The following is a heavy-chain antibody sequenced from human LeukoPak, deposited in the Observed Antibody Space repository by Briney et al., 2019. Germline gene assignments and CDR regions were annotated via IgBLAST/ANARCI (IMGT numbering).Heavy chain of an antibody. Sequence: GASVKVSCKASGGTFSSYAISWVRQAPGQGLEWMGRIIPIFGTANYAQKFQGRVTITADKSTSTAYMELSSLRSEDTAVYYCASGYYDYVWGSYRLYYWGQGTLVTVSS. CDR1: GGTFSSYA. J-gene: IGHJ4*02. D-gene: IGHD3-16*02. CDR2: IIPIFGTA. CDR3: ASGYYDYVWGSYRLYY. V-gene: IGHV1-69*06.